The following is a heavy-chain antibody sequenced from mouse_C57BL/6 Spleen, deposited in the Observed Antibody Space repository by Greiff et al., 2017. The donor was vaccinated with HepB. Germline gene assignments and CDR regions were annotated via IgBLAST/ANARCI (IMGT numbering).Heavy chain of an antibody. D-gene: IGHD1-1*01. CDR1: GFSLTSYG. CDR3: ARNYYGSSYGGFDY. Sequence: VKLMESGPGLVQPSQSLSITCTVSGFSLTSYGVHWVRQSPGKGLEWLGVIWSGGSTDYNAAFISRLSISKDNSKSQVFFKMNSLQADDTAIYYCARNYYGSSYGGFDYWGQGTTLTVSS. CDR2: IWSGGST. V-gene: IGHV2-2*01. J-gene: IGHJ2*01.